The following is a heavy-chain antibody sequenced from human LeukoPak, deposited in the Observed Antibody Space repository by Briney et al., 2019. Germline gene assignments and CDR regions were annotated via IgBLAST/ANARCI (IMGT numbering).Heavy chain of an antibody. CDR3: TRLSKGRYFDYIFDY. CDR1: GASVSGSDSN. J-gene: IGHJ4*02. CDR2: VYYSGST. V-gene: IGHV4-39*01. Sequence: SETLSLTCTVSGASVSGSDSNWGWVRQPPGKGLEWIGNVYYSGSTAYNPSLKSRVTMSVDTSKNQFPLKMTSVTAADTAVYYCTRLSKGRYFDYIFDYWGQGTLVTVSS. D-gene: IGHD3-9*01.